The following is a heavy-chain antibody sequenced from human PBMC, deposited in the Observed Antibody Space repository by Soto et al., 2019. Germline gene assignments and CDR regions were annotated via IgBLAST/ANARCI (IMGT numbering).Heavy chain of an antibody. CDR2: IRSKANSYAT. CDR3: TRPQPSSSRGMDV. J-gene: IGHJ6*02. D-gene: IGHD6-6*01. V-gene: IGHV3-73*01. Sequence: GTLRLSCSACGFTHSGSAMHWVRQASGKGLEWVGLIRSKANSYATAYAASVKGRFTISRDDSKNTAYLQMNSLKTEDTAVYYGTRPQPSSSRGMDVWGQGTKVTVSS. CDR1: GFTHSGSA.